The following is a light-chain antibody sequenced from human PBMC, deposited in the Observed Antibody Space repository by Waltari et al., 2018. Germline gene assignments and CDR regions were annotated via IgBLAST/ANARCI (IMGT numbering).Light chain of an antibody. J-gene: IGKJ2*02. V-gene: IGKV1-NL1*01. Sequence: DIQMTQSPSSLSASVGDRVTITCRASRYITYSLAWYQQKPGRSPKVLLFDASSLQSGVPSRFIGSGSGTDFTLTISSLQPEDFATYYCQHYYSTPRTFGRGTTVEIK. CDR3: QHYYSTPRT. CDR1: RYITYS. CDR2: DAS.